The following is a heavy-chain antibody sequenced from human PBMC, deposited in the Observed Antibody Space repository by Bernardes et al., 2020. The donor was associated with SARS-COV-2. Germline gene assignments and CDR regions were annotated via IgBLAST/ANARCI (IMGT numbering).Heavy chain of an antibody. CDR2: ITDSNEI. Sequence: VGSLSLSCATSGFVFGSYSLNWVRQAPGKGLEWVSSITDSNEIYTAESMRGRFFISRDNARSSLYLQMNKLRVEDTARYFCASDEYWGPGTLVTVSS. CDR3: ASDEY. V-gene: IGHV3-21*06. J-gene: IGHJ4*02. CDR1: GFVFGSYS.